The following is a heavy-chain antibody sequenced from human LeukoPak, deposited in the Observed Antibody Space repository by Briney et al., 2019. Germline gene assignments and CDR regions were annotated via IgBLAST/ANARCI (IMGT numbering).Heavy chain of an antibody. J-gene: IGHJ4*02. CDR1: GGSISSSSYY. Sequence: SETLSLTCTVSGGSISSSSYYWSWIRQPPGKGLEWIGYIYYSGSTNYNPSLKSRVTISVDTSKNQFSLKLSSVTAADTAVYYCARERRNPQRGYYFDYWGQGTLVTVSS. CDR3: ARERRNPQRGYYFDY. V-gene: IGHV4-61*01. CDR2: IYYSGST. D-gene: IGHD1-14*01.